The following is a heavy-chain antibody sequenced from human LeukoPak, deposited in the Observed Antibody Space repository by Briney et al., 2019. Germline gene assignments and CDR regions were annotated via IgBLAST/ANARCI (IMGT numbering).Heavy chain of an antibody. CDR3: ASSITMITGGFDY. CDR1: GYTFTSYY. V-gene: IGHV1-46*01. J-gene: IGHJ4*02. CDR2: INPSGGST. Sequence: ASLKVSCTASGYTFTSYYMHWVRQAPGQGLGWMGIINPSGGSTSYAQKFQGRVTMTRDMSTSTVYMELSSLRSEDTAVYYCASSITMITGGFDYWGQGTLVTVSS. D-gene: IGHD3-22*01.